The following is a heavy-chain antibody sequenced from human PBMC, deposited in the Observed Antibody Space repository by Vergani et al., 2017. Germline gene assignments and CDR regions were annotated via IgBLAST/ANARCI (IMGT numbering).Heavy chain of an antibody. Sequence: EVQLLESGGGLVQPGGSLRLSCAASGFTFSSYAMSWVRQAPGKGLEWVSAISGSGGSTYYADSVKGRFTISRDNSKNTLYLQMNSLRAEDTAVYYCARDKVAYSYYYYMDVWGKGTTVTVSS. CDR1: GFTFSSYA. J-gene: IGHJ6*03. D-gene: IGHD2-15*01. CDR3: ARDKVAYSYYYYMDV. V-gene: IGHV3-23*01. CDR2: ISGSGGST.